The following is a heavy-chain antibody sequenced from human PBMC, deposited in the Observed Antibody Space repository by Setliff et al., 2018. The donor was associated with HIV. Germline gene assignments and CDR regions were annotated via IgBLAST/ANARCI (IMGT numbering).Heavy chain of an antibody. J-gene: IGHJ4*02. Sequence: LSLTCTISGGSMNSESNHWGWFRQPAGKSLEWIGRFSNIGSTDYNPSLKSRVTISVDRSRNQFSLKPSSVTAADTAVYYCARDPTDGYGHFAYWGQGALVTVSS. V-gene: IGHV4-61*02. D-gene: IGHD2-2*03. CDR2: FSNIGST. CDR1: GGSMNSESNH. CDR3: ARDPTDGYGHFAY.